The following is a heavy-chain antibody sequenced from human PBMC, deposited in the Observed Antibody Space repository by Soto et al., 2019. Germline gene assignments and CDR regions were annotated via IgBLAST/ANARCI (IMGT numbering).Heavy chain of an antibody. Sequence: GGSLRLSCAASGFSFASYSMNWVRQAPGKGLEWVSKIRANDESIYYADSVKGRVSVSRDNAKNSLFLEMNSLRVDDTAVYYCARETLRDAIDIWGQGTMVTVSS. V-gene: IGHV3-48*04. CDR1: GFSFASYS. J-gene: IGHJ3*02. CDR3: ARETLRDAIDI. CDR2: IRANDESI.